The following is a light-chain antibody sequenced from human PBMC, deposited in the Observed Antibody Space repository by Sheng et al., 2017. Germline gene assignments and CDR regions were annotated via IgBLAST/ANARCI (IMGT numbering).Light chain of an antibody. Sequence: EIVMTQSPATLSVSPGERATLSCRASQSVSSNLAWYQQKPGQAPRLLIYGASTRATGIPARFSGSGSGTEFTLTISSLQSEDFAVYYCQHYDKWPLPFGGGTKVEIK. CDR3: QHYDKWPLP. J-gene: IGKJ4*01. V-gene: IGKV3-15*01. CDR1: QSVSSN. CDR2: GAS.